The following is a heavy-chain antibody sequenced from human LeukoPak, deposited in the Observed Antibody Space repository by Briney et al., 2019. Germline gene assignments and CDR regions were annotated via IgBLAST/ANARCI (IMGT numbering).Heavy chain of an antibody. Sequence: SETLSLTCTVSGGSISSYYWSRIRQPPGKGLEWIGYIYYSGSTNYNPSLKSRVTISVDTSKNQFSLKLSSVTAADTAVYYCARHWVTTAYYMDVWGKGTTVTVSS. CDR2: IYYSGST. J-gene: IGHJ6*03. CDR1: GGSISSYY. CDR3: ARHWVTTAYYMDV. V-gene: IGHV4-59*01. D-gene: IGHD4-11*01.